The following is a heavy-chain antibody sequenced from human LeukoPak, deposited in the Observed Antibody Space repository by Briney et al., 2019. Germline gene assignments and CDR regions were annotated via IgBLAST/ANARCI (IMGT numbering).Heavy chain of an antibody. CDR2: IISDGSST. CDR1: GFTFNRFW. D-gene: IGHD6-19*01. J-gene: IGHJ3*02. CDR3: AREDVDITVATSGAFDI. V-gene: IGHV3-74*01. Sequence: GGSLRLSCAASGFTFNRFWMHWVRQAPGKGLMWVSRIISDGSSTNYADSVKGRFTISRDNAKNTLYLQMNSLRAEDTALYYCAREDVDITVATSGAFDIWGQGTMVTVFS.